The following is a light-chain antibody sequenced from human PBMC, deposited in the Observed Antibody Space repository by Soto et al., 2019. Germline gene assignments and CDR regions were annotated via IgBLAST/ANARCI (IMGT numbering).Light chain of an antibody. Sequence: ETVMTQSPATLSVSPGGRATLSCRASQSVSSKLAWYQQKPGQATRLLIYGASTRATGIPARFSGSGSGTEFTLSISILQSEDSAVYYCQQYNNWPPITFGQGTRLEIK. CDR1: QSVSSK. CDR3: QQYNNWPPIT. V-gene: IGKV3D-15*01. J-gene: IGKJ5*01. CDR2: GAS.